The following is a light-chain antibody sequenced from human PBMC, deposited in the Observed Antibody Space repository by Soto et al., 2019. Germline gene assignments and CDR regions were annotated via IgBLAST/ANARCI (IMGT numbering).Light chain of an antibody. CDR1: QSISNW. CDR3: QQYNTYWT. CDR2: QTS. V-gene: IGKV1-5*03. Sequence: DIPMTQSPSTLSASVGDRVTITCRASQSISNWLAWYQQKPGKAPKLLIHQTSTLQRGVPSRFSGSGSGTEFTLTISSLQPDDFATYYCQQYNTYWTFGQGTKVEIK. J-gene: IGKJ1*01.